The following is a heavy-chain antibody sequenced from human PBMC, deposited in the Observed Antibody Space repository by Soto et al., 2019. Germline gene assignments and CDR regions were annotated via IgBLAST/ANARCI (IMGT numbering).Heavy chain of an antibody. V-gene: IGHV1-69*06. D-gene: IGHD6-13*01. Sequence: SVKVSCKASGGTFSSYAISWVRQAPGQGLEWMGGFTPLFGTAKNAQKFQGRVTITADKSTSTGYMELSSLRSEDTAVYYCATDRSSSWPPFFDYWGQGTLVTVSS. CDR1: GGTFSSYA. CDR3: ATDRSSSWPPFFDY. J-gene: IGHJ4*02. CDR2: FTPLFGTA.